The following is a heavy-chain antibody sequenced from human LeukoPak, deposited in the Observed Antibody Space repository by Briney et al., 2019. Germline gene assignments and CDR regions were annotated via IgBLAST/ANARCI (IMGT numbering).Heavy chain of an antibody. J-gene: IGHJ3*02. CDR3: ASLNLGSVSGAFDI. Sequence: ASVKLSCKVSGYTFTSYDINWVRQATGHGREWMGWMNPNSGNTGYAQKFQGRVTMTSNTSISTAYMELSSLRSEDTAVYYCASLNLGSVSGAFDIWGQGTMVTVSS. CDR2: MNPNSGNT. V-gene: IGHV1-8*01. D-gene: IGHD7-27*01. CDR1: GYTFTSYD.